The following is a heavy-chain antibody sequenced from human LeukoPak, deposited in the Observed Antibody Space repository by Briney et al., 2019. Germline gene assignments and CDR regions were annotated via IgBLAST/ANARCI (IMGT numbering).Heavy chain of an antibody. Sequence: GGSLRLSCAASGFTFSAYWMHWVRQAPGKGLVWVSRLNTDGRDTRYADSEQGRFTISRDNAKNTLYLQMNSLRAEDTAVYYCARSEAVAWSFDLWGRGTLVTVSS. CDR3: ARSEAVAWSFDL. D-gene: IGHD6-19*01. J-gene: IGHJ2*01. V-gene: IGHV3-74*01. CDR1: GFTFSAYW. CDR2: LNTDGRDT.